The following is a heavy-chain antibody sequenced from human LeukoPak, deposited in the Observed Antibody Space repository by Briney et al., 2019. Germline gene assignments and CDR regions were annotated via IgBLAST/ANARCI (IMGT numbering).Heavy chain of an antibody. CDR2: ISGYNGNT. J-gene: IGHJ5*02. V-gene: IGHV1-18*01. Sequence: ASVNVSCKASGYTFINYDIRWVRQAPGQGLEWMGWISGYNGNTNYAQKFQGRVTMTTDTSTSTAYMELRSLRSDDTAVYYCAREVGATFWFDPWGQGTLVTVSS. CDR1: GYTFINYD. D-gene: IGHD1-26*01. CDR3: AREVGATFWFDP.